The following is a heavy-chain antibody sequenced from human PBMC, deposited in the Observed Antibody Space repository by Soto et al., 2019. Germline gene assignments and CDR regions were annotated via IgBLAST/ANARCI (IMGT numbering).Heavy chain of an antibody. CDR1: GGTFSSYT. D-gene: IGHD2-15*01. Sequence: QVQLVQSGAEVKKPGSSVKVSCKASGGTFSSYTISWVRQAPGQGLEWMGRIIPILGIANYAQKFQGRVTITADKSTSRAYMELSSLRSEDTAVYYCARGYCSGGSCPVDDAFDIWGQGTMVTVSS. CDR3: ARGYCSGGSCPVDDAFDI. V-gene: IGHV1-69*02. CDR2: IIPILGIA. J-gene: IGHJ3*02.